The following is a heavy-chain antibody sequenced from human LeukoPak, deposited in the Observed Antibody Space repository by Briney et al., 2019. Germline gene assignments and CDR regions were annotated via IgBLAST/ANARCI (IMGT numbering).Heavy chain of an antibody. CDR2: INVRINYR. J-gene: IGHJ4*02. V-gene: IGHV3-21*01. CDR3: VRLRRNSDRSGYYYYYDY. CDR1: GYSFRDFS. Sequence: GGSLTLSCAASGYSFRDFSVNWVRQAPGKGLEWVSSINVRINYRYYIESVRGRFTFSRDTARGSLFLQMISLCAEDTAVYFCVRLRRNSDRSGYYYYYDYWGQGNLVTVSS. D-gene: IGHD3-22*01.